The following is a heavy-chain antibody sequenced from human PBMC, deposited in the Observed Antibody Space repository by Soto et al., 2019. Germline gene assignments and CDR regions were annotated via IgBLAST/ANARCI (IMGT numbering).Heavy chain of an antibody. CDR3: ARHDGFSSGWIFDY. CDR2: IYHSGNT. CDR1: GASISSGGYS. V-gene: IGHV4-30-2*01. Sequence: SETLSLTCNVSGASISSGGYSWSWIRQPPGKGLEWIGYIYHSGNTYSNPSLKSRVTISVDRSNNQFSLKLRSVTAADTAVYYCARHDGFSSGWIFDYWGHGTLVTVSS. J-gene: IGHJ4*01. D-gene: IGHD6-19*01.